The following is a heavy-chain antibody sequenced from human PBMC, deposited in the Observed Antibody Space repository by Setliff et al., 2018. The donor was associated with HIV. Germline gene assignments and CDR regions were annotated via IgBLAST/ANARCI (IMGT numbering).Heavy chain of an antibody. CDR2: IHTRGST. D-gene: IGHD3-22*01. CDR3: ARSRTSSGYYGVGGLDV. J-gene: IGHJ6*02. CDR1: GGSISSGSHY. V-gene: IGHV4-61*02. Sequence: SETLSLTCTVSGGSISSGSHYWSWIRQPAGKGLEWIGRIHTRGSTDYNPSLKSRVTISVATSKNQFSLKLNSVTTADTAVYYCARSRTSSGYYGVGGLDVWGQGTTVTVSS.